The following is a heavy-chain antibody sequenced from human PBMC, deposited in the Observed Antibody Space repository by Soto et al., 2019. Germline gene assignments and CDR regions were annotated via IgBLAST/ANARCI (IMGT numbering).Heavy chain of an antibody. D-gene: IGHD3-10*01. J-gene: IGHJ4*02. CDR2: MNPNSGNT. CDR3: ARGYYGSGSYYTLLIFDY. Sequence: QVQLVQSGAEVKKPGASVKVSCKASGYTFTSYDINWVRQATGQGLEWMGWMNPNSGNTGYAQKFQGRVTMTRNTSISTVYMELSSLRSEDTAVYYCARGYYGSGSYYTLLIFDYWGQGTLVTVSS. CDR1: GYTFTSYD. V-gene: IGHV1-8*01.